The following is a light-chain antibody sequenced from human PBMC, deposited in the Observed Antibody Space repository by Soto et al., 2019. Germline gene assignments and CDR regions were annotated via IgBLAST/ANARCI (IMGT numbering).Light chain of an antibody. V-gene: IGKV1-5*03. Sequence: DIHMTQSPSTLSASVGDRVTITCRAHQRFRSCLAWYQKKPGKAPNLLIYKTSNSESGVPSRFSGSGSGTEFTITTCSLQPDDLATYYCQHYNDYSVTCGIGTKGEIK. CDR1: QRFRSC. CDR3: QHYNDYSVT. CDR2: KTS. J-gene: IGKJ1*01.